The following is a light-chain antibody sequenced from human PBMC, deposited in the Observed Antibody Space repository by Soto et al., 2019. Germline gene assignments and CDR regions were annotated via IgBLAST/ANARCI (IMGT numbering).Light chain of an antibody. CDR3: QQYNNWPRT. Sequence: EVVMTQSPATLSVSPGERATLSCRASQNISSNLAWYQQKPGQAPSLLIYNASTRATGIPARFSGSGSGTEFTLTISSLQSEDFAVYCCQQYNNWPRTFGQGTKVDIK. CDR1: QNISSN. J-gene: IGKJ1*01. V-gene: IGKV3-15*01. CDR2: NAS.